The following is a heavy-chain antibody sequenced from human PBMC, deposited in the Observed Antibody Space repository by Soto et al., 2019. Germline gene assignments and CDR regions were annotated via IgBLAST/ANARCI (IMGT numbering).Heavy chain of an antibody. CDR1: GGTFSSYS. CDR3: ARASVAGTPQYFQH. V-gene: IGHV1-69*13. D-gene: IGHD6-19*01. CDR2: IIPIFGTA. J-gene: IGHJ1*01. Sequence: ASVKVSWKASGGTFSSYSISWVLEAPGQGLEWMGGIIPIFGTANYAQKFQGRVTITADESTSTAYMELSSLRSEDTAVYYCARASVAGTPQYFQHWGQGTLVTVSS.